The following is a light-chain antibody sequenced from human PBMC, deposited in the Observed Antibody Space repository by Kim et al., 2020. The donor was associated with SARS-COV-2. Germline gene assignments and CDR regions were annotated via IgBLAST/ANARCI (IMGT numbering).Light chain of an antibody. V-gene: IGLV2-14*03. J-gene: IGLJ1*01. CDR1: SSDVGGYDY. CDR2: DVS. Sequence: GQSITISCTGTSSDVGGYDYVSWYQHHPCKAPKLMIYDVSKRPSGVSNRFSGSKSGNTASLTISGLQAEDEADYFCSSCTTSSTYVFGTGTKVTVL. CDR3: SSCTTSSTYV.